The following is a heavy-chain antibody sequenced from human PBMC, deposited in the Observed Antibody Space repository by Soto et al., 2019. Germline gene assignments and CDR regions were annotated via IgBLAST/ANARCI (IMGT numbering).Heavy chain of an antibody. V-gene: IGHV1-69*13. CDR2: IIPIFGTA. D-gene: IGHD5-12*01. CDR1: GGTFSSYA. J-gene: IGHJ6*02. CDR3: ARFTVRGYSGYETYYYYGMDV. Sequence: SVKVSCKASGGTFSSYAISWVRQAPGQGLEWMGGIIPIFGTANYAQKFQGRVTITADESTSTAYMELSSLRSEDTAVYYCARFTVRGYSGYETYYYYGMDVCGQGTTVTVSS.